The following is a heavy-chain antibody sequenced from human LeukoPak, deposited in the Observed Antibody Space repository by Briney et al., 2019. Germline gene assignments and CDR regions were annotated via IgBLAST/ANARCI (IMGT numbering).Heavy chain of an antibody. D-gene: IGHD3-10*01. CDR3: AKSKFPFDADGWHGYFDF. Sequence: PVGSLRLSCAASGFTFSSYAMSWVRQAPGKGLEWVSSISGSGGNTYYADSVKGRFTISRDNSRDTLPMQMYSLRADDTAVYYCAKSKFPFDADGWHGYFDFWGQGTLVTVSS. CDR2: ISGSGGNT. V-gene: IGHV3-23*01. CDR1: GFTFSSYA. J-gene: IGHJ4*02.